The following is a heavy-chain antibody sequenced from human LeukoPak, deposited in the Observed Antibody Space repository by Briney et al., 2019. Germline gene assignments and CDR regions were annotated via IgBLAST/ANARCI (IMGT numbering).Heavy chain of an antibody. V-gene: IGHV4-59*01. J-gene: IGHJ3*02. CDR1: GGSISSYY. D-gene: IGHD1-26*01. CDR2: IYYSGST. Sequence: SETLSLTCTVSGGSISSYYWSWIRQPPGKGLEWIGYIYYSGSTNYNPSLKSRVTISVDTSKNQFSLKLSSVTAADTAVYYCARIVGAYHAFDIWGQGTMVIVSS. CDR3: ARIVGAYHAFDI.